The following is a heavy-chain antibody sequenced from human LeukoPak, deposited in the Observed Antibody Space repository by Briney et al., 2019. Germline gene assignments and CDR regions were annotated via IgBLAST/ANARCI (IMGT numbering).Heavy chain of an antibody. V-gene: IGHV3-7*01. D-gene: IGHD3-22*01. CDR3: ASSYFDNSLHAYDI. J-gene: IGHJ3*02. CDR1: GFTFSSYW. CDR2: IKQDGSEM. Sequence: GGSLRLSCAASGFTFSSYWMDWVRQAPGKGLERVANIKQDGSEMYYVDSVKGRFTISRDNTKNSLFLHMSSLRAEDTAVYFCASSYFDNSLHAYDIWGQGTMVTVSS.